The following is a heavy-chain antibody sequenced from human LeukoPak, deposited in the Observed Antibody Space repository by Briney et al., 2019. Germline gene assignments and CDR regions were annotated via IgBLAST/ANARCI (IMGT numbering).Heavy chain of an antibody. D-gene: IGHD2-8*01. V-gene: IGHV3-53*01. CDR1: GLTVSSSY. J-gene: IGHJ5*02. CDR2: IDTGGNI. CDR3: ARDHCPDGVCA. Sequence: GGSLRLSCAASGLTVSSSYMSWVRQTPGKGLEWVSVIDTGGNIHYADSVKGRFTISRDNSKNTLYPQMNSLRVEDTAIYYCARDHCPDGVCAWGQGTLVTVSS.